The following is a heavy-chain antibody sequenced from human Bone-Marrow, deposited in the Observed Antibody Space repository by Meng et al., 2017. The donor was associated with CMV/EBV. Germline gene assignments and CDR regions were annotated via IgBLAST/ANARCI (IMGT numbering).Heavy chain of an antibody. CDR3: AKDGNGFNLGY. D-gene: IGHD2-15*01. V-gene: IGHV3-30*02. CDR1: GFTFSTYA. Sequence: GGSLRLSCTASGFTFSTYAMHWVRQAPGKGLEWVAFIYNDGSDKFYADSVKGRFTISRDNSKNTLYLQMNSLRGDDMAVYYCAKDGNGFNLGYWGQGTLVTVSS. J-gene: IGHJ4*02. CDR2: IYNDGSDK.